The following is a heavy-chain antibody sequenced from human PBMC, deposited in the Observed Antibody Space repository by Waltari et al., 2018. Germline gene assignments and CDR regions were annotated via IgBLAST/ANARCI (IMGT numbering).Heavy chain of an antibody. D-gene: IGHD3-10*01. CDR2: INERGSST. CDR1: GFTFTSYA. V-gene: IGHV3-23*01. Sequence: EVQLSESGGGLVQPGGSRRLSCAASGFTFTSYALTWFRQTPGKGLDGVSAINERGSSTYYADAVKGRFTISRDNSKNTVYLQMNSLRAEDTALYYCAKGLYYYTTSGEWKAEYLQHWGQGTLVTVSS. J-gene: IGHJ1*01. CDR3: AKGLYYYTTSGEWKAEYLQH.